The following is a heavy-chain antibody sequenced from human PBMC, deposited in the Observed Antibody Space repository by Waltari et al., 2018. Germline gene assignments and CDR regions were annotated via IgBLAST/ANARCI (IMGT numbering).Heavy chain of an antibody. V-gene: IGHV4-59*01. CDR3: ARGNVVVPVASNWFDP. D-gene: IGHD2-2*01. CDR1: GGSISPYY. J-gene: IGHJ5*02. CDR2: IYYRGST. Sequence: QVQLQESGPGLVKPSETLSLTCSGSGGSISPYYWHWIRQSPGKGLEWIGYIYYRGSTIYNPSLSSLVSMSVDTSKNQFSLKLTSVTAADTAVYYCARGNVVVPVASNWFDPWGQGTLVTVSS.